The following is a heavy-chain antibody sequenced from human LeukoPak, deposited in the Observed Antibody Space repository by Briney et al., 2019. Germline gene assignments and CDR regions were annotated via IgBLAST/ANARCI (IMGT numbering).Heavy chain of an antibody. CDR1: GGSISSYY. CDR3: ARSSSGYSYYFDY. V-gene: IGHV4-59*01. CDR2: IYYSGST. J-gene: IGHJ4*02. D-gene: IGHD5-12*01. Sequence: SETLSLTCTVSGGSISSYYWSWIRQPPGKGLEWIGYIYYSGSTNYNPSLKSRVTISVDTSKNQFSLKLSSVTAADTAVYYCARSSSGYSYYFDYWGQGTLVTVPS.